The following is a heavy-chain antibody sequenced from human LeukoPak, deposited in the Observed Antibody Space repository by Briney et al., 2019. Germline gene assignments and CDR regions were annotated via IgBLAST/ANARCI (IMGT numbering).Heavy chain of an antibody. CDR1: GFTFSSYG. D-gene: IGHD3-22*01. V-gene: IGHV3-30*02. CDR3: AKDIAVVVGVPRIDY. Sequence: GGSLRLSCAASGFTFSSYGMHWVRQAPGKGLEWVAFIRYDGSNKYYADSVKGRFTISRDNSKNTVYLQMNSLRAEDTAVYYCAKDIAVVVGVPRIDYWGQGTLVTVSS. J-gene: IGHJ4*02. CDR2: IRYDGSNK.